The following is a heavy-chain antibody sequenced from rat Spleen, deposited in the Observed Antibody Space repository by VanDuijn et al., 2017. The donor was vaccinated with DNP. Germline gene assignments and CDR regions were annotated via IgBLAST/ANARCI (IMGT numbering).Heavy chain of an antibody. CDR2: IWKNGAT. CDR1: GFSLTSNS. CDR3: ARDLIIRDTTSAMDV. D-gene: IGHD4-3*01. Sequence: QVQLKESGPGLVQPSQTLSLTCTVAGFSLTSNSVHWVRQPPGKGLEWMGVIWKNGATRYNSALKSRLNFSKATSKSQVFLKLNSLQTEDTATYYCARDLIIRDTTSAMDVWGQGTSVTVSS. J-gene: IGHJ4*01. V-gene: IGHV2-41*01.